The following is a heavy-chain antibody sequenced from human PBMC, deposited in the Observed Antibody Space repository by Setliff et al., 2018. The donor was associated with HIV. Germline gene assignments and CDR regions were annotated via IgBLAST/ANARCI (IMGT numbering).Heavy chain of an antibody. Sequence: PGESLKISCAGSGFTVNSGAMNWVRQAPGKGLEWASTVGCWGTCTYFADPVKGRFTISADTSKNTLYLQMTRLSAEDTAVYYCARDLDPYFAMAVWGQGTTVTVSS. CDR2: VGCWGTCT. J-gene: IGHJ6*02. CDR1: GFTVNSGA. V-gene: IGHV3-23*01. CDR3: ARDLDPYFAMAV.